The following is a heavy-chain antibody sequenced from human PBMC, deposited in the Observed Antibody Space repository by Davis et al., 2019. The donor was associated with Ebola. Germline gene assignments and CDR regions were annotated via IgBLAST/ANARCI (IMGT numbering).Heavy chain of an antibody. CDR3: ARHVFSQAGFVVEDYGMDV. J-gene: IGHJ6*02. D-gene: IGHD2-15*01. CDR2: IYYSGST. CDR1: TFSSYW. Sequence: TFSSYWMSWVRQPPGKGLEWIGSIYYSGSTYYNPSLKSRVTISVDTSKNQFSLKLSSVTAADTAVYYCARHVFSQAGFVVEDYGMDVWGQGTTVTVSS. V-gene: IGHV4-39*01.